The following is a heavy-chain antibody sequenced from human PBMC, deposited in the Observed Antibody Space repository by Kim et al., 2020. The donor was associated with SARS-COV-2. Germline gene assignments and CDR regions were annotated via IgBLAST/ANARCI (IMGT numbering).Heavy chain of an antibody. J-gene: IGHJ4*02. CDR3: ARRGGEARPPNY. Sequence: YSPSFQGKVTISADKSISTAYLQWSSLKASDTAMYYCARRGGEARPPNYWGQGTLVTVSS. V-gene: IGHV5-51*01. D-gene: IGHD6-6*01.